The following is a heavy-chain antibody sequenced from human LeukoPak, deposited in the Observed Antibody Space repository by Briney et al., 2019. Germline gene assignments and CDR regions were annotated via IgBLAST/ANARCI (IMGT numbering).Heavy chain of an antibody. CDR1: GFTFSSYA. D-gene: IGHD4-17*01. Sequence: GGSLRLSCAASGFTFSSYAMHWVRQAPGKGLEWVAVISYDGSNKYYVDSVKGRFTISRDNSKNTLYLQMNSLRAEDTAVYYCARVGVTTFSTGIRGFDYWGQGTLVTVSS. CDR3: ARVGVTTFSTGIRGFDY. CDR2: ISYDGSNK. J-gene: IGHJ4*02. V-gene: IGHV3-30-3*01.